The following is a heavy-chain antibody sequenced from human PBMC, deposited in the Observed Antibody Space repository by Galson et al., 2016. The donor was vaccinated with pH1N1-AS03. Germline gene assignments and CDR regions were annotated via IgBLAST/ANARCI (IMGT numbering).Heavy chain of an antibody. J-gene: IGHJ4*02. CDR1: SGSISSYS. V-gene: IGHV4-59*12. D-gene: IGHD4-17*01. CDR2: IFYNGTT. CDR3: ARFPDYGDDVGY. Sequence: ETLSLTCTVSSGSISSYSWNWIRQPPGKRLEWIGYIFYNGTTNYNPSLKSRVTISVDTSKNQFSLKLTSVTAADTAVYYCARFPDYGDDVGYWGQGTLVTVSS.